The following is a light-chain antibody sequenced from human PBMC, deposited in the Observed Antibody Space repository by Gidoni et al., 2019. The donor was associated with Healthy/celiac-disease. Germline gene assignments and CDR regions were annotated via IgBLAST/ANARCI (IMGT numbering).Light chain of an antibody. V-gene: IGKV3-15*01. CDR2: GAS. CDR3: QHYNNWPPWT. J-gene: IGKJ1*01. CDR1: QSVSSN. Sequence: EIVMTQSPATLSVSPGERATLSCRASQSVSSNLAWYQQKPGQAPRLHIYGASTRATGIPARFSGSGSGTEFTLTISSLQSEDFAVYSCQHYNNWPPWTFGQGTKVEIK.